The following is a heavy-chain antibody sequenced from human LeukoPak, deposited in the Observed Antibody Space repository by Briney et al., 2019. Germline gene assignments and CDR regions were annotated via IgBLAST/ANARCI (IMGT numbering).Heavy chain of an antibody. J-gene: IGHJ3*02. CDR1: GGTFSSYA. V-gene: IGHV1-69*13. Sequence: ASVKVSCKASGGTFSSYAISWVRQAPGQGLEWMGGIIPIFGTANYAQKFQGRVTITADESTSTAYMELSSLRSEDTAVYYCTFDSSGHFGSPTSNDAFDIWGQGTMVTVSS. CDR3: TFDSSGHFGSPTSNDAFDI. D-gene: IGHD3-22*01. CDR2: IIPIFGTA.